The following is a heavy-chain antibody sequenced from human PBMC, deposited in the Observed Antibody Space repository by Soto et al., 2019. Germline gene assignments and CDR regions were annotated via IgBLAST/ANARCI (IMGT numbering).Heavy chain of an antibody. CDR3: AHSRPYYYDSSGYLGPLFGY. CDR1: GFSLSTSGVG. D-gene: IGHD3-22*01. Sequence: SGPTLVNPTQTLTLTCTFSGFSLSTSGVGVGWIRQPPGKALEWLALIYWDDDKRYSPSLKSRLTITKDTSKNQVVLTMTNMDPVDTATYYCAHSRPYYYDSSGYLGPLFGYWGQGTLVTVSS. CDR2: IYWDDDK. J-gene: IGHJ4*02. V-gene: IGHV2-5*02.